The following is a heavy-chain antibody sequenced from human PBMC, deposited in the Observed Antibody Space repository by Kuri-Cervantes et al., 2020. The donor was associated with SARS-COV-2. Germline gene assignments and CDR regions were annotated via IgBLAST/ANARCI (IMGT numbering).Heavy chain of an antibody. J-gene: IGHJ6*02. Sequence: GGSLRLSCAASGFTFSGHWIHWVRQAPGKGLEWVSSISSSSSYIYYADSVKGRFTISRDNAKNSLYLQMNSLRAEDTAVYYCARMGRWLQLGYYYGMDVWGQGITVTVSS. V-gene: IGHV3-21*01. CDR3: ARMGRWLQLGYYYGMDV. CDR2: ISSSSSYI. CDR1: GFTFSGHW. D-gene: IGHD5-24*01.